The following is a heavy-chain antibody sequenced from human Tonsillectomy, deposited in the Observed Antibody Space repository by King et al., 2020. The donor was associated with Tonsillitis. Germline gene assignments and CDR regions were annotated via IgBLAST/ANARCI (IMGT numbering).Heavy chain of an antibody. CDR1: GFTFSNSW. J-gene: IGHJ4*02. D-gene: IGHD4-17*01. V-gene: IGHV3-15*01. CDR2: IKSKTDGGTT. CDR3: TSELTTVFDY. Sequence: VQLVESGGGLVKPGGSLRLSCAASGFTFSNSWMSWVRQAPGKGLEWVGRIKSKTDGGTTDSTAPVTGSFTISIDDAKSTLCLQMNSLKTEDTAVYYCTSELTTVFDYGGQGALVTVSS.